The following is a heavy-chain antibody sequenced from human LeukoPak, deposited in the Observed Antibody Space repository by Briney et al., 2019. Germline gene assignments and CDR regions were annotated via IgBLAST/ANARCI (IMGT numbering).Heavy chain of an antibody. V-gene: IGHV3-15*07. CDR3: TTQRGYDYVWGSYKPDY. J-gene: IGHJ4*02. Sequence: PGGSLRLSCATSGFNFDRYTIHWVRQAPGKGLEWVGRIKSKTDGGTTDYAAPVKGRFTISRDDSKNTLYLQMNSLKTEDTAVYYCTTQRGYDYVWGSYKPDYWGQGTLVTVSS. CDR2: IKSKTDGGTT. D-gene: IGHD3-16*01. CDR1: GFNFDRYT.